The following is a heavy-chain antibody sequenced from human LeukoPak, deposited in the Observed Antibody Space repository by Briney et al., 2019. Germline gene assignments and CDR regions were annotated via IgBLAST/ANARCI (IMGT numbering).Heavy chain of an antibody. V-gene: IGHV4-39*01. CDR3: ARHQQGVVVDQFDY. J-gene: IGHJ4*02. CDR1: GGSISSSSYY. Sequence: SETLSLTCTVSGGSISSSSYYWGWIRQPPGKGLEWIGSIYYSGSTYYNPSLKSRVTISVDTSKNQLSLKLSSVTAADTAVYYCARHQQGVVVDQFDYWGQGTLVTVSS. D-gene: IGHD3-22*01. CDR2: IYYSGST.